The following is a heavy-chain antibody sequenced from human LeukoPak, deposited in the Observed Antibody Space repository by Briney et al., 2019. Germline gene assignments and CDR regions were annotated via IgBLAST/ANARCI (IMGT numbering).Heavy chain of an antibody. Sequence: PSETLSLTCTVSGGSISGYYWSWIRQPPGKGLEWIGYIYYSGSTNYNPSLKSRVTISVDTSKNQFSLKLSSVTAADTAVYYCARRWYSSPKYYYYMDVWGKGTTVTVSS. V-gene: IGHV4-59*12. CDR3: ARRWYSSPKYYYYMDV. D-gene: IGHD6-13*01. CDR2: IYYSGST. CDR1: GGSISGYY. J-gene: IGHJ6*03.